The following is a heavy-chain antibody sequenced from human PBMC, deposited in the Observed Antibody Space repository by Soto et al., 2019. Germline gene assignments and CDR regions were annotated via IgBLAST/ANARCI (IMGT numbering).Heavy chain of an antibody. CDR1: GYTFTGYY. CDR2: INPNSGGT. D-gene: IGHD3-10*01. J-gene: IGHJ6*02. Sequence: QVQLVQSGAEVKKPGASVKVSCKASGYTFTGYYMHWVRQAPGQGLEWMGWINPNSGGTNYAQKCQGWVTMTRDTSISTAYMELSRLRSDDTAVYYCARDLLWFGERGMDVWGQGTTVTVSS. CDR3: ARDLLWFGERGMDV. V-gene: IGHV1-2*04.